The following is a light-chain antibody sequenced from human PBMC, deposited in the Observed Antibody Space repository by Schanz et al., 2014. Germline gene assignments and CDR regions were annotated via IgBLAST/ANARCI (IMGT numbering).Light chain of an antibody. CDR2: AAS. J-gene: IGKJ1*01. V-gene: IGKV3-20*01. CDR1: QSVISTY. CDR3: QQYVSPHRT. Sequence: EIVLTQSPGTLSLSPGERATLSCRASQSVISTYLAWYQQKPGQAPRLLIYAASSRATGIPDRFSGSGSGTDFTLTISRLEPEDFAVYYCQQYVSPHRTFGQGTKVEIK.